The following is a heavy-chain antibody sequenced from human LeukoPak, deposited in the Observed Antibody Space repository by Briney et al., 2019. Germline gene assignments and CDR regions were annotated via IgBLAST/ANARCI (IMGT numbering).Heavy chain of an antibody. V-gene: IGHV3-7*01. Sequence: GGSPMLSCSASGFTLPHYWMSWGRQAPGKGLEWVANINQDGSDKYYKDSVKGRFTISRDNAKNSLFLQMNSLRAEDTAVYYCARDWGNSYIDNWGQGTLVTVSS. J-gene: IGHJ4*02. CDR1: GFTLPHYW. CDR2: INQDGSDK. D-gene: IGHD3-16*01. CDR3: ARDWGNSYIDN.